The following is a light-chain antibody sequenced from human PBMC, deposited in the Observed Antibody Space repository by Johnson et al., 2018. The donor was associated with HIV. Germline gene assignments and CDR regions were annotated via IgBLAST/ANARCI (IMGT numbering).Light chain of an antibody. CDR3: GTWDNSLRTAF. Sequence: QSVLTQPPSVSAAAGQKVTISCSGSSSNIGNNYVAWYQQVPGTAPKLLIYDNNRRPSGVPDRFSGSKSGTSATLGITGLQTGDEADYFCGTWDNSLRTAFFVRGTKVTVL. J-gene: IGLJ1*01. V-gene: IGLV1-51*01. CDR2: DNN. CDR1: SSNIGNNY.